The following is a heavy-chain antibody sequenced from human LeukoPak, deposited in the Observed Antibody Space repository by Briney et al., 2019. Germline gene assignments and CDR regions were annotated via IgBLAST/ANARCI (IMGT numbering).Heavy chain of an antibody. J-gene: IGHJ5*02. D-gene: IGHD4-17*01. CDR1: GFSFSNFA. Sequence: GGSLRLSCAASGFSFSNFAMTWVRQAPGRGLAGVSTIRADVGTTNYADSVKGRFTISRDNSKNTVYLQMNSLRAEDTAVYYCAKDVYGDYGGLVSWGQGTLVTVSS. V-gene: IGHV3-23*01. CDR2: IRADVGTT. CDR3: AKDVYGDYGGLVS.